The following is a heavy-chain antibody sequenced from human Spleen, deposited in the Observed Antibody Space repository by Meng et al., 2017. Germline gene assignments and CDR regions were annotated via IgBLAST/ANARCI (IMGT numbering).Heavy chain of an antibody. Sequence: GGSLRLSCDVSGFSVSSNHMSWVRQGPGKGLEWVSAISGSGDNRHYADSVKGRFTISRDNSKNTLYLQMNSLRAEDTAVYYCAKVGVSAYSSCDYWGQGTLVTVSS. J-gene: IGHJ4*02. CDR3: AKVGVSAYSSCDY. CDR2: ISGSGDNR. CDR1: GFSVSSNH. V-gene: IGHV3-23*01. D-gene: IGHD6-6*01.